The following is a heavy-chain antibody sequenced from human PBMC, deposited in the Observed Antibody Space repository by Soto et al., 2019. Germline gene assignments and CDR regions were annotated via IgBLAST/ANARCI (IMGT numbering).Heavy chain of an antibody. Sequence: ASVKVSCKASGYTFTSYGISWVRQAPGQGLEWMGWISAYNGNTNYAQKLQGRVTMTTDTSTSTAYMELRSLRSDDTAVYYCARVEDPTLMITFGGVIVLFDYWGQGTLVTVSS. CDR2: ISAYNGNT. CDR3: ARVEDPTLMITFGGVIVLFDY. J-gene: IGHJ4*02. V-gene: IGHV1-18*01. D-gene: IGHD3-16*02. CDR1: GYTFTSYG.